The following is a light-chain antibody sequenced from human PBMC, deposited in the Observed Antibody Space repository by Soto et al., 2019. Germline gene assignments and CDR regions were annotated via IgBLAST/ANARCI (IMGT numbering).Light chain of an antibody. V-gene: IGKV1-5*03. Sequence: DIQMTQSPSTLSASVGDRVTITCRASQSIGSWLAWYQQKPGKAPKLLIYKASSLERGVPSRFSGSGSGTEFTLTISSLQPDDFATYYCLQYNSFWTFGQGTEVEI. J-gene: IGKJ1*01. CDR3: LQYNSFWT. CDR1: QSIGSW. CDR2: KAS.